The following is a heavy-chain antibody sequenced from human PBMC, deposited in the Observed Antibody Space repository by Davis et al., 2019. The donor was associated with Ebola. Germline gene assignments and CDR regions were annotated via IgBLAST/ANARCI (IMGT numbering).Heavy chain of an antibody. CDR1: GFTFSSYS. CDR2: ISSSSSYI. CDR3: ARGRRLLADAFHI. J-gene: IGHJ3*02. Sequence: PGGSLRLSCAASGFTFSSYSMNWVRQAPGKGLEWVSSISSSSSYIYYADSVKGRFTISRDNANNSLTLQMNSLGAEDTAVYYCARGRRLLADAFHIWGQGTMVTASS. V-gene: IGHV3-21*01. D-gene: IGHD2-8*02.